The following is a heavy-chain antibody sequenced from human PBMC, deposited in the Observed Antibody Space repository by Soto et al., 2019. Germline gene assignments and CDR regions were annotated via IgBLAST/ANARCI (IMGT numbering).Heavy chain of an antibody. J-gene: IGHJ3*02. CDR1: GFTSTNYV. V-gene: IGHV3-23*01. CDR2: ISGSGTTT. Sequence: GGSLRLSCAASGFTSTNYVMNWVRQAPGKGLEWVSSISGSGTTTFYADSVKGRFIISRDNSKNTLYLQMNSLRAEDTALYYCAKDRVGGVPDAFDIWGQGTMVTVS. CDR3: AKDRVGGVPDAFDI. D-gene: IGHD2-8*01.